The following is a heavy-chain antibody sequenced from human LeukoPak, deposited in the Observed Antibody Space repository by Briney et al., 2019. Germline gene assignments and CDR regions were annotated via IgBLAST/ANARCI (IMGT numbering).Heavy chain of an antibody. CDR2: IKQDGSEK. Sequence: GGSLRLSCAASGFTFSSYWMSWVRQAPGKGLEWVANIKQDGSEKYYVDSVKGRFTISRDNAKNSLYLQMNSLRAEDTAVYYCARDQYYYESSGYRLVGAVDIWGQGTMVTVSS. J-gene: IGHJ3*02. CDR1: GFTFSSYW. D-gene: IGHD3-22*01. CDR3: ARDQYYYESSGYRLVGAVDI. V-gene: IGHV3-7*01.